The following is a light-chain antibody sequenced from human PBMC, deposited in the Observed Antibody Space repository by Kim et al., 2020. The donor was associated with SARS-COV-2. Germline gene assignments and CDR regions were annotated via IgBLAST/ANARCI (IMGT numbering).Light chain of an antibody. J-gene: IGKJ2*01. CDR2: SAS. CDR3: QQSYDSALYT. V-gene: IGKV1-39*01. Sequence: ASVGDRVSISCRASQYIGTYLSWYQQTSGKAPRLLIYSASTLQSGVPSRFSGSGSGTEFTLTINGLQPEDFATYYCQQSYDSALYTFGQGTKLEI. CDR1: QYIGTY.